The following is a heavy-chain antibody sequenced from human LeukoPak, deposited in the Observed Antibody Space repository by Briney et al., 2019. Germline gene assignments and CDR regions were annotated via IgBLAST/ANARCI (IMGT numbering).Heavy chain of an antibody. Sequence: GGSLRLSCAASGFTFSSYGMSWVRQAPGKGLEWVSAISGSGASTYYADSVKGRFTISRDNSKNTLYLQMNSLRAEDTAVYYCARDKLVGDSYFEYWGQGTLVTVSS. V-gene: IGHV3-23*01. CDR3: ARDKLVGDSYFEY. CDR1: GFTFSSYG. CDR2: ISGSGAST. J-gene: IGHJ4*02. D-gene: IGHD1-26*01.